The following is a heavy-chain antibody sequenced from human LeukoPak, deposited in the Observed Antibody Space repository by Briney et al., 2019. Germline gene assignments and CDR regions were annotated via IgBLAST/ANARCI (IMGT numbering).Heavy chain of an antibody. J-gene: IGHJ5*02. D-gene: IGHD6-6*01. Sequence: SETLSLTCTVSGGSVSSSSYYWGWIRQPPGKRLEWIGNIYYSGSTYYNPSLKSRVTISIDTSKNQFSLKLSSVTAADTAVYFCASRPYSSSSFVWFDPWGQGTLVTVSS. CDR2: IYYSGST. CDR3: ASRPYSSSSFVWFDP. CDR1: GGSVSSSSYY. V-gene: IGHV4-39*07.